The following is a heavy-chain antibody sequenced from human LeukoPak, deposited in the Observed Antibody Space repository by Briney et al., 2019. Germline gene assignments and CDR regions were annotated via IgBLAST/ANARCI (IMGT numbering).Heavy chain of an antibody. Sequence: PSETLSLTCAVSGDSISSGDYSWSWIRQPSGKGLEWIGYIFHSGNSCYNPSLKSRVTISVDKSKNQFSLRLTSVTAADTAVYYCARELWFVNAPGSWFDPWGQGTLATVSS. CDR3: ARELWFVNAPGSWFDP. CDR2: IFHSGNS. V-gene: IGHV4-30-2*01. J-gene: IGHJ5*02. D-gene: IGHD3-10*01. CDR1: GDSISSGDYS.